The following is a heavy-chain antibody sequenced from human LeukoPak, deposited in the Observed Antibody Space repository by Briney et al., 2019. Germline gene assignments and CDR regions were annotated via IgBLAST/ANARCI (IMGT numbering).Heavy chain of an antibody. J-gene: IGHJ4*02. CDR3: ARHATVTSFTFPY. V-gene: IGHV4-39*01. Sequence: SGAPSLTCPGSGGSINSSSYYWGRLRQPPGPGLECIVSIYYSGHTYYNPSLKSRVTISVHTSKNQFSLKLNSVTAADTAVYYCARHATVTSFTFPYWRQGTLVTVST. CDR1: GGSINSSSYY. CDR2: IYYSGHT. D-gene: IGHD4-17*01.